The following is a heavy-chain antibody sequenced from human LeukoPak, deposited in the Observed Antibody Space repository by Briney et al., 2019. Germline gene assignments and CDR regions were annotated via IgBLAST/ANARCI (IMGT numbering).Heavy chain of an antibody. D-gene: IGHD3-22*01. CDR3: ARGYSGYYYSWDYYMDV. CDR2: IYYSGST. J-gene: IGHJ6*03. V-gene: IGHV4-59*01. CDR1: GGSISSYY. Sequence: PSETLSLTCTVSGGSISSYYWSWIRQPPGKGLEWIGYIYYSGSTNYNPSLKSRVTISVDTSKNQFSLKLSSVTAADTAVYYCARGYSGYYYSWDYYMDVWGKGTTVTISS.